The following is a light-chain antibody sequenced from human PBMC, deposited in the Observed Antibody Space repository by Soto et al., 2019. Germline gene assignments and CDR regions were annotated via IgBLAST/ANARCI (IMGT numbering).Light chain of an antibody. CDR1: QSVSSSY. V-gene: IGKV3-20*01. J-gene: IGKJ1*01. CDR2: GAS. CDR3: QQYGSSPET. Sequence: EIVLTQSAVALSLTPLERATLSCIASQSVSSSYLAWYQQKPGQAPRLLIYGASSRATGIPDRFSGSGSGTDFTLTISRLEPEDFAVYYCQQYGSSPETFGQGTKVDIK.